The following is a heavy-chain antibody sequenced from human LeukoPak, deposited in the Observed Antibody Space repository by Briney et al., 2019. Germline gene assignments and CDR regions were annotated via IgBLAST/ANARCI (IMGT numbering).Heavy chain of an antibody. CDR1: GFTFSNYA. Sequence: PGGSLRPSCAASGFTFSNYAMSWVRQAPGKGLEGVSAISGSGGSTYYADSVKGRFTISRDNSKNTLYLQMNSLRAEDTAVYYCAKVGVSSGWYGGFYYWGQGTLVTVSS. J-gene: IGHJ4*02. CDR2: ISGSGGST. CDR3: AKVGVSSGWYGGFYY. V-gene: IGHV3-23*01. D-gene: IGHD6-19*01.